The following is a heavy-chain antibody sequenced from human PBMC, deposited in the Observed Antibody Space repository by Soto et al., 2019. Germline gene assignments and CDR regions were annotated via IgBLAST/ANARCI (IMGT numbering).Heavy chain of an antibody. CDR2: IWYDGSNK. V-gene: IGHV3-33*01. J-gene: IGHJ6*02. D-gene: IGHD5-18*01. CDR3: ARSYDTAMVPYYYYGMDV. CDR1: GFTFSSYG. Sequence: QVQLVESGGGVVQPGRSLRLSCAASGFTFSSYGMHWVRQAPGKGLEWVAVIWYDGSNKYYADSVKGRFTISRDNSKNTLYLQMNSLIAEDTAVYYCARSYDTAMVPYYYYGMDVWGQGTTVTVFS.